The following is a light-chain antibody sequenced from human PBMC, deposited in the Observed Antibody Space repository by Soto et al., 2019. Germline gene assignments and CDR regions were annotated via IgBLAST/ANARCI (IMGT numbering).Light chain of an antibody. CDR2: AAF. CDR3: QQVTSTALT. Sequence: DIQLTQSPSFLSASVGDRVTITCRASQGITNSLAWYPQKPGKAPNLLIHAAFTLQGGVPSRFSGSGSGTDFTLISRRLQPGEFATYYGQQVTSTALTFGGGTKVEIK. CDR1: QGITNS. V-gene: IGKV1-9*01. J-gene: IGKJ4*01.